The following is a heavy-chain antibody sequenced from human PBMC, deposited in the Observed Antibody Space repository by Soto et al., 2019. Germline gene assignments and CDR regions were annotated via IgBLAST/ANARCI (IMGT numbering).Heavy chain of an antibody. CDR1: GFTFSSYS. D-gene: IGHD1-1*01. J-gene: IGHJ6*02. CDR3: ARGGPGLIGDDGYYYYGMDV. V-gene: IGHV3-21*01. CDR2: ISSSSSYI. Sequence: GGSLRLSCAASGFTFSSYSMNWVRQAPGKGLEWVSSISSSSSYIYYADSVKGRFTISRDNAKNSLYLQMNSLRAEDTAVYYCARGGPGLIGDDGYYYYGMDVWGQGTTVTVSS.